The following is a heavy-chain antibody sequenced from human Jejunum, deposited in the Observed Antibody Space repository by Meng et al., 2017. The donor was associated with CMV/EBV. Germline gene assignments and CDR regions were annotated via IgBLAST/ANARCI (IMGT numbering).Heavy chain of an antibody. CDR3: VRSSTTGGFDP. CDR1: RARVSSNRAA. CDR2: TYYRSNWST. V-gene: IGHV6-1*01. Sequence: RARVSSNRAAWNWIRPSPSRGLGWLGRTYYRSNWSTDYALSVKSRITISPDTSKNQVSLHLTSLTPEDTAMYYCVRSSTTGGFDPWGQGTQVTVSS. D-gene: IGHD7-27*01. J-gene: IGHJ5*02.